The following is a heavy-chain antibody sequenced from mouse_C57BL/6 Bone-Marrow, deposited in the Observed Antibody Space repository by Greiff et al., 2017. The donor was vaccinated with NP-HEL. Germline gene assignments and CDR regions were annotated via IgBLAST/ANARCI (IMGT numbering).Heavy chain of an antibody. Sequence: QVQLKESGAELVKPGASVKISCKASGYAFSSYWMNWVKQRPGKGLEWIGQIYPGDGDTNYNGKFKGKVTLTADKSSSTAYMQLSSLTSEGSAVYFCAREALYGLYFDYWGQGTTLTVSS. CDR3: AREALYGLYFDY. CDR2: IYPGDGDT. J-gene: IGHJ2*01. D-gene: IGHD2-12*01. CDR1: GYAFSSYW. V-gene: IGHV1-80*01.